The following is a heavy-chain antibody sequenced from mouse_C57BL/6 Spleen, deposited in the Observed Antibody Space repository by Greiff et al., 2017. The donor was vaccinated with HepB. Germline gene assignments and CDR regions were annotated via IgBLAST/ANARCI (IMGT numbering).Heavy chain of an antibody. D-gene: IGHD3-2*02. J-gene: IGHJ4*01. Sequence: QVQLQQPGAELVKPGPSVKLSCKASGYTFTSYWMHWVKQRPGRGLEWIGRIDPNSGGTKYNEKFKSKATLTVDKPSSTAYMQLSSLTSEDSAVYYCAREDSSGYHYAMDYWGQGTSVTVSS. CDR2: IDPNSGGT. CDR3: AREDSSGYHYAMDY. V-gene: IGHV1-72*01. CDR1: GYTFTSYW.